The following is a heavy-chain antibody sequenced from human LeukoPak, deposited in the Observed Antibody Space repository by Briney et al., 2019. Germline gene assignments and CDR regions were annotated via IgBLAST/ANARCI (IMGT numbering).Heavy chain of an antibody. CDR2: FDPDDGET. V-gene: IGHV1-24*01. CDR1: GYSLTELS. D-gene: IGHD2-2*01. CDR3: ATGTIYCSSCSGDY. J-gene: IGHJ4*02. Sequence: GASVKVSCKVSGYSLTELSMHWVRQAPGKGLEWMGGFDPDDGETPLFAQKFQGRVSMTEDTSTDTAYMELSSPSSEDTAVYYCATGTIYCSSCSGDYWGQGTLVTVSS.